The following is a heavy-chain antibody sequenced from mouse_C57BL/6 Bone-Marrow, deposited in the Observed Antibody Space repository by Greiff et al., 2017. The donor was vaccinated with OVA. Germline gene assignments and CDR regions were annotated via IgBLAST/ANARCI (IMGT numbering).Heavy chain of an antibody. CDR2: IYPGSGNT. CDR3: ARRYALAMDY. J-gene: IGHJ4*01. CDR1: GYSFTSYY. Sequence: QVQLKESGPELVKPGASVKISCKASGYSFTSYYIHWVKQRPGQGLEWIGWIYPGSGNTKYNEKFKGKATLTADTSSSTAYMQLSSLTSEDSAVYYCARRYALAMDYWGQGTSVTVSS. D-gene: IGHD2-12*01. V-gene: IGHV1-66*01.